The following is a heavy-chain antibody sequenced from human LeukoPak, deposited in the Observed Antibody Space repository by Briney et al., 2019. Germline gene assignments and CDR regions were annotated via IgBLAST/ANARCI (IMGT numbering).Heavy chain of an antibody. J-gene: IGHJ4*02. D-gene: IGHD1-26*01. CDR3: AIVLVGATTHLFDY. CDR1: GGSISSSSYY. Sequence: SETLSLTCTVSGGSISSSSYYWGWIRQPPGKGLEWIGSIYYSGSTYYNPSLKGRVTISVDTSKNQFSLKLSSVTAADTAVYYCAIVLVGATTHLFDYWGQGTLVTVSS. V-gene: IGHV4-39*01. CDR2: IYYSGST.